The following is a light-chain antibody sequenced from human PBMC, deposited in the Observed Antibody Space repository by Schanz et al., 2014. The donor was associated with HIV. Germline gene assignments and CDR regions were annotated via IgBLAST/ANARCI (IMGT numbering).Light chain of an antibody. V-gene: IGLV2-14*02. CDR2: EVS. Sequence: QSALTQPASVSGSLGQSITISCTGTSSDVGSYNLVSWYQQHPGKAPKVMIFEVSKRPSGVSTRFSGSKSDNTASLTISGLQAEDEADYYCSSYTSSSTYVFGTGTKLTVL. CDR3: SSYTSSSTYV. CDR1: SSDVGSYNL. J-gene: IGLJ1*01.